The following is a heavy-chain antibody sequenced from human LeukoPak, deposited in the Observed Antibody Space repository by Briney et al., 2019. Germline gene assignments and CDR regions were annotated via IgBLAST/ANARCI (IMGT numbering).Heavy chain of an antibody. J-gene: IGHJ6*02. D-gene: IGHD3-16*02. CDR1: GGSVSSGSYY. CDR2: IYYSGST. CDR3: ARGAMITFGGVIVKRYYYGMDV. V-gene: IGHV4-61*01. Sequence: SSETLSLTCTVSGGSVSSGSYYWSWIRQPPGKGLEWIGYIYYSGSTNYNPSLKSRVTISVDMSKNQFSLKLSSVTAADTAVYYCARGAMITFGGVIVKRYYYGMDVWGQGTTVTVSS.